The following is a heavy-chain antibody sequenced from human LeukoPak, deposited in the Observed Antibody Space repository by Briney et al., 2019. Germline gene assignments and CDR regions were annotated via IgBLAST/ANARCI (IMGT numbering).Heavy chain of an antibody. V-gene: IGHV4-34*01. CDR1: VGSFSGYY. J-gene: IGHJ6*03. CDR2: INHSGST. CDR3: ARGYYGSGSHCCHMDV. D-gene: IGHD3-10*01. Sequence: SETLSLTCAVYVGSFSGYYWSWNRQPPGKGLERIGEINHSGSTNYNSSLKSRVTISVDTSKNQFSLKLSSVTAADTAVYYCARGYYGSGSHCCHMDVWGKGTTITVS.